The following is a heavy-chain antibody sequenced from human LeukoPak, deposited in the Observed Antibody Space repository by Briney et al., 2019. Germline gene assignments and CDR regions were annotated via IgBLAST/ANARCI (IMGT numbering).Heavy chain of an antibody. J-gene: IGHJ5*02. Sequence: ASVKVSCKASGYTFTRYYMHWVRQAPGQGLERMGMINPTVGSTNYAQKFQGRVTLTRDTSTSTVYMELSSLRSEDTALYYCARGYCSSSNCYVWFDPWGQGTLVTVSS. CDR2: INPTVGST. D-gene: IGHD2-2*01. CDR3: ARGYCSSSNCYVWFDP. V-gene: IGHV1-46*01. CDR1: GYTFTRYY.